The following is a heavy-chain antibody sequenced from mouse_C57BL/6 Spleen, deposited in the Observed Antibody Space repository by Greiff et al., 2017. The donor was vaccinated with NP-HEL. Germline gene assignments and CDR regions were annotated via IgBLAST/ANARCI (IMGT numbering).Heavy chain of an antibody. CDR2: IYPGSGNT. Sequence: PLPPSGAALVRPFASATLSCKASGYTFTDYYINWVKQRPGQGLEWIARIYPGSGNTYYNEKFKGKATLTAEKSSSTAYMQLSSLTSEDAAVYFCARPYYYGSSDAMDYWGQGTSVTVSS. D-gene: IGHD1-1*01. V-gene: IGHV1-76*01. J-gene: IGHJ4*01. CDR1: GYTFTDYY. CDR3: ARPYYYGSSDAMDY.